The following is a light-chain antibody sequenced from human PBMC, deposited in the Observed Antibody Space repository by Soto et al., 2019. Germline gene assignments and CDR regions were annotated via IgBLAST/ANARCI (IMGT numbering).Light chain of an antibody. CDR2: DVF. CDR3: QQYDNYPYT. Sequence: DIQMTQSPSTLSASVGDRVTITCRASQSIGSWLAWYQQKPGKAPKLLIYDVFSLESGVPSRFSGSGSGTEFTLTISRLQPDDFATFYCQQYDNYPYTFGQGTRLEIK. V-gene: IGKV1-5*01. J-gene: IGKJ2*01. CDR1: QSIGSW.